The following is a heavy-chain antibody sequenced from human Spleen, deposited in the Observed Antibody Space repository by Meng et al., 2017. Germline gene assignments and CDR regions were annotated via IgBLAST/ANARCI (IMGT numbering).Heavy chain of an antibody. Sequence: SETLSLTCAVSGGSISSGRYYWNWIRQAPGKGLEWIGEINHSGSTNYNPSLKSRVTISVDTSKNQFSLKLSSVTAADTAVYYCARGAVRGWYFWDYFDYWGQGTLVTVSS. J-gene: IGHJ4*02. CDR1: GGSISSGRYY. V-gene: IGHV4-34*01. D-gene: IGHD3-16*01. CDR2: INHSGST. CDR3: ARGAVRGWYFWDYFDY.